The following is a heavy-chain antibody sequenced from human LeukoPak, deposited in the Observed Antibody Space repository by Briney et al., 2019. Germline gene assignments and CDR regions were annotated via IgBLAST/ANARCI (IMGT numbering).Heavy chain of an antibody. CDR3: ATKVPSTSHFSS. CDR1: GFTFNNFK. D-gene: IGHD2/OR15-2a*01. Sequence: GGSLRLSCAASGFTFNNFKIKWVPQAPGKGLEWIAYVSGSGSEIHYGDSVKGRFTISRDNAKSSVYLQMDSLRAEDMALYYCATKVPSTSHFSSWGQGTLVTVSS. V-gene: IGHV3-48*03. J-gene: IGHJ4*02. CDR2: VSGSGSEI.